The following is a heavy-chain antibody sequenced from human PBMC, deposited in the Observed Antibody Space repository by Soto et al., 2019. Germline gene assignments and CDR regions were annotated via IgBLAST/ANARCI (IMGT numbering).Heavy chain of an antibody. J-gene: IGHJ4*02. Sequence: LGGSLRLSCAASGFTFSSYSMNWVRQAPGKGLEWVSSISSSSSFIYYADSVKGRFTISRGNAKNSLYLQMNSLRAEDTAVYYCARNNNGDSDYWGQGTLVTVSS. CDR2: ISSSSSFI. CDR3: ARNNNGDSDY. D-gene: IGHD4-17*01. CDR1: GFTFSSYS. V-gene: IGHV3-21*01.